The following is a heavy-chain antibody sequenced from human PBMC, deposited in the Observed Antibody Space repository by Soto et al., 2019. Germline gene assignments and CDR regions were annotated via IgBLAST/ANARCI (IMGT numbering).Heavy chain of an antibody. CDR3: ARGASNWQYFDY. J-gene: IGHJ4*02. V-gene: IGHV4-59*01. CDR1: GGSMSNYW. CDR2: FHYTGIS. Sequence: SEPLSLTCTVSGGSMSNYWCILIRQPPGKGLEWIGYFHYTGISNYNSSLKSRVTMSLDTSKNQFSLKLSSVSAADTAIYYCARGASNWQYFDYWGQGALVTVSS. D-gene: IGHD4-4*01.